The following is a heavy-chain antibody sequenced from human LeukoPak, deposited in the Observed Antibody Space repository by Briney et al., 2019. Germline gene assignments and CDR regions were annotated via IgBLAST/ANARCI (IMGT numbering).Heavy chain of an antibody. CDR3: ARDAQTYYYDSSGYSSFDY. V-gene: IGHV1-18*01. J-gene: IGHJ4*02. CDR2: ISAYNGNT. CDR1: GYTFTSYG. D-gene: IGHD3-22*01. Sequence: ASVKVSCKASGYTFTSYGISWVRQAPGQGLEWMGWISAYNGNTNYAQKLQGRVTMTTDTSTSTACMELRSLRSDDTAVYYCARDAQTYYYDSSGYSSFDYWGQGTLVTVSS.